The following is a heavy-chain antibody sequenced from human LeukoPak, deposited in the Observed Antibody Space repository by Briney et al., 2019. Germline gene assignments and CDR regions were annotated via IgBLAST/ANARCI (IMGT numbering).Heavy chain of an antibody. CDR1: GGTFSSYA. CDR2: IIPIFGTA. Sequence: SVKVSCKASGGTFSSYAISWVRQAPGQGLEWMGGIIPIFGTANYAQKFQGRVTITADKSTSTAYMELSSLRSEDTAVYYCAREMGYSYGYNWFDPWGQGTLVTVSS. J-gene: IGHJ5*02. V-gene: IGHV1-69*06. D-gene: IGHD5-18*01. CDR3: AREMGYSYGYNWFDP.